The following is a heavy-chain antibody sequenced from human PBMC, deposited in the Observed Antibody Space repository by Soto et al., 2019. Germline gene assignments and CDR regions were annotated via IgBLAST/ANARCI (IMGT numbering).Heavy chain of an antibody. CDR1: GFTFSSYA. CDR2: ISGSGGST. V-gene: IGHV3-23*01. Sequence: EVQLLESGGGLVQPGGSLRLSCAASGFTFSSYAMSWVRQAPGKGLEWVSAISGSGGSTYYADSVKGRFTISRDNSKNTLYLQMNSLRAEDTAVYYSAKDRSNSRELDYWGQGTLVTVSS. D-gene: IGHD6-13*01. CDR3: AKDRSNSRELDY. J-gene: IGHJ4*02.